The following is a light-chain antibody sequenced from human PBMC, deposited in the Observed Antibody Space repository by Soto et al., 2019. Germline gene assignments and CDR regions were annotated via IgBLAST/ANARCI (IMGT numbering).Light chain of an antibody. CDR1: SSNIGSNT. Sequence: QSVLTQPPSASGTPGQRVTISCSGSSSNIGSNTVNWYQQLPGTAPKLLIYSNNQRPSGVPDRFSGSKSGTSASLAISGLQSEDEADYYCCSYAGSSTLLYVFGTGTKVTVL. V-gene: IGLV1-44*01. CDR3: CSYAGSSTLLYV. J-gene: IGLJ1*01. CDR2: SNN.